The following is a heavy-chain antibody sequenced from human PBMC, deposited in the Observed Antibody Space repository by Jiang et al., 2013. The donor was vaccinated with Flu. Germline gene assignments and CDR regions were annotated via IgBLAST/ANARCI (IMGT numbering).Heavy chain of an antibody. J-gene: IGHJ3*02. CDR1: GGSISSSSYY. V-gene: IGHV4-39*01. D-gene: IGHD6-19*01. Sequence: GPGLVKPSETLSLTCTVSGGSISSSSYYWGWIRQPPGKGLEWIGSIYYSGSTYYNPSLKSRVTISVDTSKNQFSLKLSSVTAADTAVYYCARHRSGWYPNDAFDIWGQGTMVTVSS. CDR3: ARHRSGWYPNDAFDI. CDR2: IYYSGST.